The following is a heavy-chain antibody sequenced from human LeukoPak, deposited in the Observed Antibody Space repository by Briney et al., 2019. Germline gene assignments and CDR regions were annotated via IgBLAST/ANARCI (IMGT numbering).Heavy chain of an antibody. CDR2: IYASGSI. J-gene: IGHJ5*02. CDR3: AGEHGFDSSGYYFPHH. D-gene: IGHD3-22*01. CDR1: GGSVSSDNYY. V-gene: IGHV4-61*02. Sequence: SETLSLTCTVSGGSVSSDNYYWSSIRQPAGKGLEWIGRIYASGSINYNPSLEGRATISVDTSKNQFSLKLSSVTAADTAVYYCAGEHGFDSSGYYFPHHWGQGTLVTVSS.